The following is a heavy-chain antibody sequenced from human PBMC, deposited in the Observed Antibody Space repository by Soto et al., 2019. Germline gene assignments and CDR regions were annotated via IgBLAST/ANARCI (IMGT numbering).Heavy chain of an antibody. CDR1: GGTFSNYA. V-gene: IGHV1-69*06. Sequence: QVQLVQSGAEVKKSGSSVKVSCRASGGTFSNYAINWVRQAPGLRLEWMGGIIPIFGTATYAQKFQGRVTMFADTSTTTVYMELSSLRSDDTAAYYCARARIEDTNGYYLNYYGMDVWGQGTTVTVSS. J-gene: IGHJ6*02. CDR3: ARARIEDTNGYYLNYYGMDV. CDR2: IIPIFGTA. D-gene: IGHD3-22*01.